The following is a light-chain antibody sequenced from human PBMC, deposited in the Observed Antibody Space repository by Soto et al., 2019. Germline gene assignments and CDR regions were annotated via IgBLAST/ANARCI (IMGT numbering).Light chain of an antibody. V-gene: IGKV3-15*01. CDR1: QSVSSD. CDR2: GAS. Sequence: EIVMKQSPATLSVTPRERATLSSRASQSVSSDLAWYHQKPGQAPRLLIYGASTRATGIPARFSGSGSGTEFTLTINSLQSEDFAVYYCQQYNNWPPMYTFGQVTKVDTK. J-gene: IGKJ2*01. CDR3: QQYNNWPPMYT.